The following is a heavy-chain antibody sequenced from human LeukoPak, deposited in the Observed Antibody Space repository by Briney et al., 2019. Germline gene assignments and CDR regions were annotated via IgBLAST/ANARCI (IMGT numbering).Heavy chain of an antibody. J-gene: IGHJ4*02. CDR1: GFTFSSYW. Sequence: GGSLRLSCAASGFTFSSYWMSWVRQAPGKGLEWVSVIYSGGSTYYADSVKGRFTISRDNSKNTLYLQMNSLRAEDTAVYYCARGGWELLGVYFDYWGQGTLVTVSS. D-gene: IGHD1-26*01. CDR2: IYSGGST. V-gene: IGHV3-53*01. CDR3: ARGGWELLGVYFDY.